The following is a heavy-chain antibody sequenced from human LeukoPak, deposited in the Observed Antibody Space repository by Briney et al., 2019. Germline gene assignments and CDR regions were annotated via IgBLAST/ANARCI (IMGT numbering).Heavy chain of an antibody. Sequence: GGSLRLSCAASGFTFSSYAMSWVRQAPGKGLEWVSAISGSGGSTYYADSVRGRFTISRDNSKNTLYLQMNSLRAEDTAVYYCAKFSGATGGRSSYYFDYWGQGTLVTVSS. J-gene: IGHJ4*02. CDR3: AKFSGATGGRSSYYFDY. CDR2: ISGSGGST. D-gene: IGHD5-24*01. V-gene: IGHV3-23*01. CDR1: GFTFSSYA.